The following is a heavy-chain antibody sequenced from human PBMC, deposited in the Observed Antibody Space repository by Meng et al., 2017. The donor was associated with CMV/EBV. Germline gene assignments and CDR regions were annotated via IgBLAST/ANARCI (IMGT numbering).Heavy chain of an antibody. Sequence: VPPRGAARGLVTPQQTLSTHCTVPVGAISSGSTYCSWSRQPAGKGLEWIGRIYTSGSTNYNPSLKSRVTISVDTSKNQFSLKLSSVTAADTAVYYCARERVGGAYYYDSSGYYLLFDYWGQGTLVTVSS. D-gene: IGHD3-22*01. CDR2: IYTSGST. V-gene: IGHV4-61*02. CDR3: ARERVGGAYYYDSSGYYLLFDY. CDR1: VGAISSGSTY. J-gene: IGHJ4*02.